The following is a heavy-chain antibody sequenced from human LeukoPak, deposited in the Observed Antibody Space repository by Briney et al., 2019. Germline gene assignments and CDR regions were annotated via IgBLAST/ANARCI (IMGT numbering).Heavy chain of an antibody. D-gene: IGHD3-22*01. V-gene: IGHV4-59*02. CDR1: GGSVSSYY. Sequence: SETLSLTCTVSGGSVSSYYWSWIRQPPEKGLEWIGYIYYSGSTNYNPSLKSRVTISVDTSKNQFSLKLSSVTAADTAVYYCAREAHYYDSSGYYLIWGQGTLVTVSS. CDR2: IYYSGST. CDR3: AREAHYYDSSGYYLI. J-gene: IGHJ4*02.